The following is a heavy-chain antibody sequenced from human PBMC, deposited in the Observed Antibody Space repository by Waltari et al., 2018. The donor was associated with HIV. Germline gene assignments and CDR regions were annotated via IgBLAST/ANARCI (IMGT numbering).Heavy chain of an antibody. D-gene: IGHD6-19*01. CDR2: IYHSGSS. J-gene: IGHJ4*02. CDR3: ATIRAVAGSYYFDS. V-gene: IGHV4-38-2*01. CDR1: GYSISSGYY. Sequence: QVQLQESGPGLVKPSETLSLTCRVPGYSISSGYYWGWLRQPPGKGLEWIGNIYHSGSSYYHPSLESRVTISVDTSKNQFSLKVSSMTAADTALYYCATIRAVAGSYYFDSWGQGILVTVSS.